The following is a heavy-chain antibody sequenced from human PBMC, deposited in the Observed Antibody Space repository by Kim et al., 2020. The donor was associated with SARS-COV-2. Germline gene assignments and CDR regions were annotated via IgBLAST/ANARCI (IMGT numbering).Heavy chain of an antibody. Sequence: GGSLRLSCEASGFTFSSYGMHWVRQAPGKGLEWVAVIWYDGSNKYYADSVKGRFTISRDNSKNTLYLQMNSLRAEDTAVYYCARDLLFEYQLLWGFYYYYGMDVWGQGTTVTVSS. V-gene: IGHV3-33*01. J-gene: IGHJ6*02. CDR2: IWYDGSNK. CDR1: GFTFSSYG. CDR3: ARDLLFEYQLLWGFYYYYGMDV. D-gene: IGHD2-2*01.